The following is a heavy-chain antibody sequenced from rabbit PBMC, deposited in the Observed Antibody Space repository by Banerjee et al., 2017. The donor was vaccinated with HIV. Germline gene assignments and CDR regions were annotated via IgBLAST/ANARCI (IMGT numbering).Heavy chain of an antibody. CDR2: IYVGSSGST. CDR3: ARGYDGYGGLHL. CDR1: GFSFSNKYV. D-gene: IGHD6-1*01. V-gene: IGHV1S45*01. J-gene: IGHJ3*01. Sequence: QEQLEESGGGLVKPEGSLTLSCTASGFSFSNKYVMCWVRQAPGKGLEWIVCIYVGSSGSTYHANWAKGRFTISKTSSTTVTLQMTSLTAADTATYFCARGYDGYGGLHLWGQGTLVTVS.